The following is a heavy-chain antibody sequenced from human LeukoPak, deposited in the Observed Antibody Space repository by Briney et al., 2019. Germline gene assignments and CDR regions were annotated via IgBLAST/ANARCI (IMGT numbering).Heavy chain of an antibody. Sequence: SETLSLTCTVSGGSISSYYWSWIRQPAGKGLEWIGRIYTSGSTNYNPSLKGRVTMSVDTSKNQFSLKLSSVTAADTAVYYCAREVGFSSSSSFDYWGQGTLVTVSS. J-gene: IGHJ4*02. CDR1: GGSISSYY. V-gene: IGHV4-4*07. CDR2: IYTSGST. D-gene: IGHD6-6*01. CDR3: AREVGFSSSSSFDY.